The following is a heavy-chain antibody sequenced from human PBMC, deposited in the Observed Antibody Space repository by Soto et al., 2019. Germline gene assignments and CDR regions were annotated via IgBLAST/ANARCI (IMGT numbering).Heavy chain of an antibody. V-gene: IGHV3-23*01. J-gene: IGHJ4*02. CDR2: ISGSGGST. D-gene: IGHD3-10*01. Sequence: EVQLLESGGGLVQPGRSLRLSCSASEFTFSSYAMSWVGQAPGKGLEWVSVISGSGGSTYYADSVKGRFTISRDNSKNTLYLQMNSLRADDTAGYYCAKVGEMATIYYFDYWGQGTLVTVSS. CDR1: EFTFSSYA. CDR3: AKVGEMATIYYFDY.